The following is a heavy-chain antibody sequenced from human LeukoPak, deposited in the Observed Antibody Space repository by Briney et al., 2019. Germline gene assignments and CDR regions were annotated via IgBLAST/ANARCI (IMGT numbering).Heavy chain of an antibody. CDR2: ISYDGSNK. Sequence: GGSLRLSCAASGFTFSSYGMHWVRQAPGKGLEWVAVISYDGSNKYYADSVKGRFTNSRDNSKNTLYLQMNSLRAEDTAVYYCAKGVTTTVTTYFDYWGQGTLVTVSS. V-gene: IGHV3-30*18. CDR3: AKGVTTTVTTYFDY. J-gene: IGHJ4*02. CDR1: GFTFSSYG. D-gene: IGHD4-17*01.